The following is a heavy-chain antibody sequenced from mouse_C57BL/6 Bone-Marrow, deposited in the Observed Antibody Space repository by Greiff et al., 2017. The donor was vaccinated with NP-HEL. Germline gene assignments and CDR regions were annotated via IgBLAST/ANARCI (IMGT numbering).Heavy chain of an antibody. V-gene: IGHV1-69*01. CDR3: ARKGTTAYYFDY. CDR1: GYTFTSYW. D-gene: IGHD1-2*01. CDR2: IDPSDSYT. J-gene: IGHJ2*01. Sequence: QVQLQQPGAELVMPGASVKLSCKASGYTFTSYWMHWVKQRPGQGLEWIGEIDPSDSYTNYNQKFKGKSTLTVDKSSSTAYMQPSSLTSEDSAVYYCARKGTTAYYFDYWGQGTTLTVSS.